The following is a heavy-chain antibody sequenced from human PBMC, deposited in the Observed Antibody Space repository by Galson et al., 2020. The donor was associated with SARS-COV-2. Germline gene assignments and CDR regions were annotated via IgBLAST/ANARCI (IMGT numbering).Heavy chain of an antibody. Sequence: GESLKIYCAASGFTYNNYAMHWVRQAPGKGLEWVALISYDGGLKFYSDSVKGRFTISRDNSKNTLYLQMNSLRAEDTAVYYCARVFDYWGQGTLVTVSS. CDR2: ISYDGGLK. J-gene: IGHJ4*02. V-gene: IGHV3-30*04. CDR3: ARVFDY. CDR1: GFTYNNYA.